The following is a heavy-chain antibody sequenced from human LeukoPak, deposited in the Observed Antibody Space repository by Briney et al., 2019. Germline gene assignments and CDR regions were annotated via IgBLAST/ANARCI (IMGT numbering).Heavy chain of an antibody. CDR3: ASQLGGTTFH. CDR1: GGSISSSSYY. CDR2: VYYNGIT. D-gene: IGHD1-1*01. Sequence: PSETLSLTCTVSGGSISSSSYYWGWIRQPPGKGLEWIGYVYYNGITNYNPSLKSRVSISLDTSKSQFSLKLNSVTAEDTAVYYCASQLGGTTFHWGRGTLVTVSS. V-gene: IGHV4-61*05. J-gene: IGHJ4*02.